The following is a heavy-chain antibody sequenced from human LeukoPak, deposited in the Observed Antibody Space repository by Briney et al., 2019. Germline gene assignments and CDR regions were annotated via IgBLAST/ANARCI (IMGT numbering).Heavy chain of an antibody. CDR1: GGSFSGYY. V-gene: IGHV4-34*01. CDR2: ISHSGST. D-gene: IGHD5-18*01. CDR3: ARVQLWSLYYYYYGMDV. Sequence: NPSETLSLTCAVYGGSFSGYYWSWIRQPPGKGLEWIGEISHSGSTNYNPSLKSRVTISVDTSKNQFSLKLSSVTAADTAVYYCARVQLWSLYYYYYGMDVWGQGTTVTVSS. J-gene: IGHJ6*02.